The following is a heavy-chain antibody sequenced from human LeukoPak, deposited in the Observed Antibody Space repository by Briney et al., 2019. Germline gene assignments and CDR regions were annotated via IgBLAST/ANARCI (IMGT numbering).Heavy chain of an antibody. CDR1: GGSFSIYY. D-gene: IGHD6-19*01. Sequence: SETLSLTCTVSGGSFSIYYWTWIRQPAGKGLEWIGHIFTSGNTNYNPSLKSRVTMSVDTSKNQFSLKLSSVTAADTAVYYCARNLYSSGWQRPPRLIYYMDVWGKGTTVTVSS. CDR3: ARNLYSSGWQRPPRLIYYMDV. CDR2: IFTSGNT. V-gene: IGHV4-4*07. J-gene: IGHJ6*03.